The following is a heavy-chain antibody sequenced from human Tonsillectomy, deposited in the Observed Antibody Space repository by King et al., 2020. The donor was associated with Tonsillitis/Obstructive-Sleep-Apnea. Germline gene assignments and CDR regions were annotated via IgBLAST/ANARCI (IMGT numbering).Heavy chain of an antibody. V-gene: IGHV4-59*01. CDR1: GGSLSGYY. CDR2: IYYSGST. CDR3: ARDVQGDGFDI. D-gene: IGHD1-1*01. J-gene: IGHJ3*02. Sequence: VQLQESGPGLVKPSETLSLTCTVSGGSLSGYYWSWIRQPPGKGLEWIGYIYYSGSTNFNPSLESRVTISADTPKNQFSLKLSSVTAADTAVYYCARDVQGDGFDIWGQGTVVTVSS.